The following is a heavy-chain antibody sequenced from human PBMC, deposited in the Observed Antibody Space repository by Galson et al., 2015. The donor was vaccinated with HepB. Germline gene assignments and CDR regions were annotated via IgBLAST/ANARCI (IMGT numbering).Heavy chain of an antibody. D-gene: IGHD4-11*01. J-gene: IGHJ5*02. V-gene: IGHV1-69*13. CDR1: GGTFSSYA. Sequence: SVKVSCKASGGTFSSYAISWVRQAPGQGLEWMGGIIPIFGTANYAQKFQGRVTITADESTSTAYMELSSLRSEDTAVYYCPRTYSKGPGDWFDPWGQGTLVTVSS. CDR3: PRTYSKGPGDWFDP. CDR2: IIPIFGTA.